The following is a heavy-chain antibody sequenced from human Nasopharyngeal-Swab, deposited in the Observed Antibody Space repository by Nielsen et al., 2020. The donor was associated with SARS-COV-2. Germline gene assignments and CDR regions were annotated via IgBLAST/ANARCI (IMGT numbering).Heavy chain of an antibody. CDR2: IRTSVEGGM. CDR3: VRDLYYGFDH. V-gene: IGHV3-48*04. CDR1: GFSFDNFP. J-gene: IGHJ4*02. Sequence: GGSLRLSCEASGFSFDNFPKNWVRQAPGRGLEWISNIRTSVEGGMFYADSVKGRFTISRDDAKSSLFLQMNSLRVEDTAVYYCVRDLYYGFDHWGQGTLVTVSS. D-gene: IGHD3-10*01.